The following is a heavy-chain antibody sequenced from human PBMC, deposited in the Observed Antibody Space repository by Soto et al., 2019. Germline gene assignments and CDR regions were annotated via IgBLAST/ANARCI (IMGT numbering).Heavy chain of an antibody. J-gene: IGHJ4*02. Sequence: GGSLRLSCAASGFTFSSYAMHWVRQAPGKGLEWVAAISYDGSNKYYADSVKGRFTISRDNSKNTLYLQMNSLRAEDTAVYYCARDLTVTTVTNCDYWGQGTLVTVSS. CDR1: GFTFSSYA. CDR3: ARDLTVTTVTNCDY. V-gene: IGHV3-30-3*01. D-gene: IGHD4-17*01. CDR2: ISYDGSNK.